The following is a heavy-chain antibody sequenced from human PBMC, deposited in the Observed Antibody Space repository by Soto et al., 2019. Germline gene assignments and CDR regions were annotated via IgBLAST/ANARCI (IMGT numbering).Heavy chain of an antibody. CDR2: INAGNGNT. CDR1: GYTFTGYA. Sequence: ASVKVSCKASGYTFTGYAMHWVRQAPGQRLEWMGWINAGNGNTKYSQKFQGRVTITRDTSASTAYMELSSLRSENTAVYYCARAVAVPADFDYWGQGTLVTVSS. J-gene: IGHJ4*02. D-gene: IGHD6-19*01. CDR3: ARAVAVPADFDY. V-gene: IGHV1-3*01.